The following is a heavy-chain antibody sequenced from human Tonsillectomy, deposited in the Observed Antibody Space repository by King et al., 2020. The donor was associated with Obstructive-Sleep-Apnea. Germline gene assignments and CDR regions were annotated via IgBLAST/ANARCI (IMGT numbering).Heavy chain of an antibody. CDR2: IIPIFGTA. CDR1: GGTFSSYA. Sequence: QLVQSGAEVKKPGSSVKVSCKASGGTFSSYAISWVRQAPGQGLECMGGIIPIFGTANYAQKFQGRVTITADESTSTAYMELSSLRSEDTAVYYCARVNPRKVVGATRYGMDVWGQGTTVTVSS. J-gene: IGHJ6*02. CDR3: ARVNPRKVVGATRYGMDV. D-gene: IGHD1-26*01. V-gene: IGHV1-69*01.